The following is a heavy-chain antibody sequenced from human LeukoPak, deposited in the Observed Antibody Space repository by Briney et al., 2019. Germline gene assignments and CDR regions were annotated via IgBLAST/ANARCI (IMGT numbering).Heavy chain of an antibody. J-gene: IGHJ3*01. Sequence: PGGSLRLSCAASGFTFDDYAMHWVRQAPGKGLEWVSLISWDGGSTYYADSVKGRFTISRDNSKNSLYLQTNSLRAEDTALYYCARDVPVDDVFDLWGQGTVVTVSS. CDR3: ARDVPVDDVFDL. V-gene: IGHV3-43D*03. CDR1: GFTFDDYA. CDR2: ISWDGGST.